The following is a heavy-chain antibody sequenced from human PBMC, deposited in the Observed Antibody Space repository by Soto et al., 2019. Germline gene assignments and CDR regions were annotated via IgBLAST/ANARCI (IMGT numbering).Heavy chain of an antibody. CDR1: GASFTSNDW. V-gene: IGHV4-4*02. CDR3: ASRDPGTSVDY. CDR2: IYRTGST. J-gene: IGHJ4*02. Sequence: SETLSLTCAVSGASFTSNDWWTWVRQPPGRGLEWIGEIYRTGSTNYNPSLKSRVTISLDRSENQFSLKVTSLTAADTAVYYCASRDPGTSVDYWGQGTLVTVSS. D-gene: IGHD4-17*01.